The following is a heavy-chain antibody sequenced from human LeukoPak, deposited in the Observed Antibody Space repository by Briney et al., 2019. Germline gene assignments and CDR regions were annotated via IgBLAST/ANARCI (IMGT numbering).Heavy chain of an antibody. CDR1: GFTFSSYA. J-gene: IGHJ5*02. V-gene: IGHV3-30-3*01. CDR3: ARDRVYYDSSGYYRRINWFDP. D-gene: IGHD3-22*01. CDR2: ISYDGSNK. Sequence: GGSLRLSCAASGFTFSSYAMHWVRQAPGKGLEWMAVISYDGSNKYYADSVKGRFTISRDNSKNTLYLQMNSLRAEDTAVYYCARDRVYYDSSGYYRRINWFDPWGQGTLVTVSS.